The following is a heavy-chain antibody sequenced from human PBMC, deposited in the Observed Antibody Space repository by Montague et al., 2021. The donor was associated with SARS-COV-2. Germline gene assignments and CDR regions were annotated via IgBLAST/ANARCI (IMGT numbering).Heavy chain of an antibody. CDR2: IYWDDDK. V-gene: IGHV2-5*02. D-gene: IGHD3-10*01. J-gene: IGHJ4*02. Sequence: PALVKPTQTLTLTCTFSGFSLSTSGVGVGWIRQPPGKALEWLALIYWDDDKRYSPSLKSRLTVTKDTSKNQVVLTMTNMDPVDTATYYCAHRRPGSGSYYFDYWGQGTLVTVSS. CDR3: AHRRPGSGSYYFDY. CDR1: GFSLSTSGVG.